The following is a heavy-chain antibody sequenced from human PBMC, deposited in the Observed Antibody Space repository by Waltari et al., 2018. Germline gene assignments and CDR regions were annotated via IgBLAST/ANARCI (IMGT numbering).Heavy chain of an antibody. Sequence: QVQLVQSGAEVKKPGASVKVSCKASGYTFTGYYMHWVRQAPGQGLEWMGRINPNSGGTNYAQKFQGRVTMTRDTSISTAYMELSRLRSDDTAVYYCAREPMGATRNYYYGMDVWGQGTTVTVSS. CDR3: AREPMGATRNYYYGMDV. J-gene: IGHJ6*02. CDR2: INPNSGGT. CDR1: GYTFTGYY. D-gene: IGHD1-26*01. V-gene: IGHV1-2*06.